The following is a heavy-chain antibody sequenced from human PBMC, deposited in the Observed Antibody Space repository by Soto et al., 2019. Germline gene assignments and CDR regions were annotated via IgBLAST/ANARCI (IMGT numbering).Heavy chain of an antibody. D-gene: IGHD3-22*01. Sequence: GGSLRLSCAASGFTFSSYAMSWVRQAPGKGLERVSAISGSGGSTYYADSVKGRFTISRDNSKNTLYLQMNSLRAEDTAVYYCAKFTTNYDSSGYYLYYFDYWGQGTLVTVSS. CDR3: AKFTTNYDSSGYYLYYFDY. V-gene: IGHV3-23*01. CDR1: GFTFSSYA. J-gene: IGHJ4*02. CDR2: ISGSGGST.